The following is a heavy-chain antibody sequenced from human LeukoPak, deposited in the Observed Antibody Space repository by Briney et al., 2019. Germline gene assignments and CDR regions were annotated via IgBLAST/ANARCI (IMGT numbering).Heavy chain of an antibody. J-gene: IGHJ4*02. V-gene: IGHV3-33*01. CDR2: IWYDGGNK. CDR1: GFTFSSYG. D-gene: IGHD2-2*01. CDR3: AGVAVGYCSSTSCYGDY. Sequence: PGRSLRLSCAASGFTFSSYGMHWVRQAPGKGLEWVAFIWYDGGNKYYADSVKGRFTISRDNSKNTLYLQMNSLRAEDTAVYYCAGVAVGYCSSTSCYGDYWGQGTLVTVSS.